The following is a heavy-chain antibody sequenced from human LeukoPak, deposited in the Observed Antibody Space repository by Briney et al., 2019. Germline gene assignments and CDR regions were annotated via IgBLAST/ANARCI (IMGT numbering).Heavy chain of an antibody. CDR1: GFTFSSYG. Sequence: PGGSLRLSCAASGFTFSSYGMHWVRQAPGKGLEWVAVISYDGSNKYYADSVKGRFTVSRDNSKNTLYLQMNSLRAEDTAVYYCAKGDTSWTIDYWGQGTLVTVSS. V-gene: IGHV3-30*18. J-gene: IGHJ4*02. D-gene: IGHD2-2*01. CDR3: AKGDTSWTIDY. CDR2: ISYDGSNK.